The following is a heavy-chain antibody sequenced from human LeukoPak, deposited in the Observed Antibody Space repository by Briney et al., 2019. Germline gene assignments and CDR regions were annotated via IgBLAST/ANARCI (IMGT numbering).Heavy chain of an antibody. CDR1: VGSISSGGYY. Sequence: PSETLSLTCTVSVGSISSGGYYWSWIRQHPGKGLEWVGYIYYSGSTYYNPSLKSRVTISVDTSKNQFSLKLSSVTAADTAVYYCARGGGRDCSSTSCPINWFDPWGQGTLVTVSS. V-gene: IGHV4-31*03. J-gene: IGHJ5*02. CDR3: ARGGGRDCSSTSCPINWFDP. CDR2: IYYSGST. D-gene: IGHD2-2*01.